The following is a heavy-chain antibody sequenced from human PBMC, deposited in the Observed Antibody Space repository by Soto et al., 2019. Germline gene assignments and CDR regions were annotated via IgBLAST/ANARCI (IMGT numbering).Heavy chain of an antibody. Sequence: GGSLRLSCAASGFTFSSYSMNWVRQAPGKGLEWVSSISSSSSYIYYADSVKGRFTISRDNAKNSLYLQMNSLRAEDTAVYDCARDRADCSSTSCYTDYWGQGTLVTVSS. D-gene: IGHD2-2*02. J-gene: IGHJ4*02. CDR3: ARDRADCSSTSCYTDY. CDR2: ISSSSSYI. V-gene: IGHV3-21*01. CDR1: GFTFSSYS.